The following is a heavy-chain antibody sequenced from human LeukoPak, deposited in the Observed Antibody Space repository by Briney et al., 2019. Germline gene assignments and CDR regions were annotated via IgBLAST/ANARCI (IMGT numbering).Heavy chain of an antibody. CDR2: IYHSGST. J-gene: IGHJ4*02. CDR1: GYSISSGYY. Sequence: SETLSLTCTVSGYSISSGYYWGWIRQPPGKGLEWIGCIYHSGSTYYNPSLKSRVTISVDTSKNQFSLKLSSVTAADTAVYYCARDYGDYDYWGRGTLVTVSS. V-gene: IGHV4-38-2*02. D-gene: IGHD4-17*01. CDR3: ARDYGDYDY.